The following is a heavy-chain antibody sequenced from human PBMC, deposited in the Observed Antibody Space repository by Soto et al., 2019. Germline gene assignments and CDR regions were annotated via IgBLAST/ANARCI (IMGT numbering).Heavy chain of an antibody. CDR3: TSRAAEFDY. J-gene: IGHJ4*02. V-gene: IGHV3-23*01. Sequence: GGSPRLSCAASGFTFGSYAMSWVRQAPGKGLEWVSAISGSGGSTYYADSVKGRFTISRDNSKNTLYLQMNSLKTEDTAVYYYTSRAAEFDYWGQGTLVTVSS. CDR1: GFTFGSYA. CDR2: ISGSGGST. D-gene: IGHD1-26*01.